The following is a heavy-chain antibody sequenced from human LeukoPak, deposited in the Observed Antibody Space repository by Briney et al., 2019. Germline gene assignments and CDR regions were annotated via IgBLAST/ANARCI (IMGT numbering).Heavy chain of an antibody. J-gene: IGHJ4*02. V-gene: IGHV4-39*01. D-gene: IGHD3-22*01. CDR2: IYYSGIT. Sequence: SETLSLTCTVSGVSMSSSRYYWGWIRQPPGKGLEWIGNIYYSGITFYNPSLKSRVTISVDTSKNQFSLKLSSVTAADTAVYYCASESKLVVITNYWGQGTLVTVSS. CDR1: GVSMSSSRYY. CDR3: ASESKLVVITNY.